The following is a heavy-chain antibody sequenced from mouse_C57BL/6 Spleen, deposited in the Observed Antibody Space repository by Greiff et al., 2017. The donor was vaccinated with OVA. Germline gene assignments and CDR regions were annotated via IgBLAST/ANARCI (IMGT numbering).Heavy chain of an antibody. Sequence: QVQLQQPGAELVKPGASVKLSCKASGYTFTSYWMHWVKQRPGQGLEWIGMIYPNSGSTNYNERFKSKATLTVDKSSSTAYMQLSSLTYVDAAVYYCATDGYLFFAYWGQGTLVTVSA. J-gene: IGHJ3*01. CDR2: IYPNSGST. D-gene: IGHD2-3*01. CDR1: GYTFTSYW. V-gene: IGHV1-64*01. CDR3: ATDGYLFFAY.